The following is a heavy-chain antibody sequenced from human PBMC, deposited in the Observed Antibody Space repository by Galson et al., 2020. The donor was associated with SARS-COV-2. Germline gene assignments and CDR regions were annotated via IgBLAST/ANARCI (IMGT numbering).Heavy chain of an antibody. CDR3: ARDLLPSSVWGYYFDY. CDR2: IWYDGSNK. D-gene: IGHD6-19*01. J-gene: IGHJ4*02. CDR1: GFTFSSYG. V-gene: IGHV3-33*01. Sequence: GESLKISCAASGFTFSSYGMHWVRQAPGKGLEWVAVIWYDGSNKYYADSVKGRFTISRDNSKNTLYLQMNSLRAEDTAVYYCARDLLPSSVWGYYFDYWGQGTLVTVSS.